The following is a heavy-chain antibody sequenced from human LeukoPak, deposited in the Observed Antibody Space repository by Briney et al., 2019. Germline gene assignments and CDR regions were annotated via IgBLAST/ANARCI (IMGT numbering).Heavy chain of an antibody. CDR3: ARAANSGYYSLHFDY. J-gene: IGHJ4*02. Sequence: GGSLRLSCAASGFTFSSYEMNWVRQAPGKGLEWVSYISSSGSTIYYADSVKGRFTISRDNAKNSLYLQMNSLRAEDTAVYYCARAANSGYYSLHFDYWGQGTLVTVSS. CDR2: ISSSGSTI. V-gene: IGHV3-48*03. D-gene: IGHD3-22*01. CDR1: GFTFSSYE.